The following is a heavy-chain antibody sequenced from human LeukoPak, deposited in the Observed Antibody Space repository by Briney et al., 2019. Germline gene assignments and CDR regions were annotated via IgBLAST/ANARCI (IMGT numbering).Heavy chain of an antibody. CDR3: AKGLGQWLADY. CDR2: ISYDGSNK. CDR1: GFTFSSYG. Sequence: QPGGSLRLSCAASGFTFSSYGMHWVRQAPGKGLEWVAVISYDGSNKYYADSVKGRFTISRDNSKNTLYLQMNSLRAEDTAVYYCAKGLGQWLADYWGQGTLVTVSS. D-gene: IGHD6-19*01. V-gene: IGHV3-30*18. J-gene: IGHJ4*02.